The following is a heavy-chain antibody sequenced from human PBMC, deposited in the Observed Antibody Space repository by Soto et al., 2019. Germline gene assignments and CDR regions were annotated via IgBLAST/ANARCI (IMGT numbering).Heavy chain of an antibody. CDR2: ISGSGAST. J-gene: IGHJ4*02. CDR1: GFTFSNYG. CDR3: AKDHDEEWLAPGF. Sequence: EVQLLESGGGLVQPGGSLRLSCAASGFTFSNYGMTWVRQAPGKGLEWVSGISGSGASTYYADSVKGRFTISRDNSKNTLYLQMTSLRAEDTAAYFCAKDHDEEWLAPGFWGQGTLVTVSS. D-gene: IGHD6-19*01. V-gene: IGHV3-23*01.